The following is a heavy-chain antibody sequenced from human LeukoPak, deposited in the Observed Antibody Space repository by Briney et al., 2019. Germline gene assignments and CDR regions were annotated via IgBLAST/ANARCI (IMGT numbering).Heavy chain of an antibody. CDR3: ARVGVAGPYYYGMDV. D-gene: IGHD6-19*01. CDR1: GFTFSDYY. J-gene: IGHJ6*02. CDR2: ISSSGSTI. Sequence: KSGGSLRLSCAASGFTFSDYYMSWIRQAPGKGLERVSYISSSGSTIYYADSVKGRFTISRDNAKNSLYLQMNSLRAEDTAVYYCARVGVAGPYYYGMDVWGQGTTVTVSS. V-gene: IGHV3-11*01.